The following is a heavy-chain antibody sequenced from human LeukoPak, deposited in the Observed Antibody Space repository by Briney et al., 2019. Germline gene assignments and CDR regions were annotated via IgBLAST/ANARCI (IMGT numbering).Heavy chain of an antibody. V-gene: IGHV1-2*02. D-gene: IGHD5-12*01. J-gene: IGHJ6*02. Sequence: ASVKVSFKASGYTFTGYYMHWVRQAPGQGLEWMGWINPNSGGTNYAQKFQGRVTMTRDTSISTAYMELSRLRSDDTAVYYCARGTVATIRGPDYYYYYGMDVWGQGTTVTVSS. CDR2: INPNSGGT. CDR3: ARGTVATIRGPDYYYYYGMDV. CDR1: GYTFTGYY.